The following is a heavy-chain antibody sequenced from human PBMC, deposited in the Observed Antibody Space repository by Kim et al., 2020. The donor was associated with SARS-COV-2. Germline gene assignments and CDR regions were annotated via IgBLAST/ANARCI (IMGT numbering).Heavy chain of an antibody. D-gene: IGHD3-10*01. CDR3: AKGGLYYYGSGSYSGAFDI. J-gene: IGHJ3*02. V-gene: IGHV3-30*02. Sequence: GRFTIPRDKSKNTLYLQMNSLRAEDTAVYYCAKGGLYYYGSGSYSGAFDIWGQGTMVTVSS.